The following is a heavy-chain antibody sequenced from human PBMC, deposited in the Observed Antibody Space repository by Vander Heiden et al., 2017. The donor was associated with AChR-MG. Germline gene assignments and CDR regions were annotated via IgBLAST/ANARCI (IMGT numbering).Heavy chain of an antibody. CDR1: GASISDATSGGPFF. CDR3: ARQWHAKQFYYYYYMDV. V-gene: IGHV4-31*03. CDR2: ISQGGTT. D-gene: IGHD6-19*01. J-gene: IGHJ6*03. Sequence: QVQLLESGPRLVKPSETLSLTCTVSGASISDATSGGPFFWTWIRHLPGKGLEWIGSISQGGTTSYSPSLKGRVIISADTSKNQFSLKYIGVTAADTAVHFCARQWHAKQFYYYYYMDVWGNGTSVAVSS.